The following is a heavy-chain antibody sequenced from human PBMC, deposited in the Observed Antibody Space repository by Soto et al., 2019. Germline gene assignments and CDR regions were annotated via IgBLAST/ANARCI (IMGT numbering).Heavy chain of an antibody. Sequence: QVQLQQWGAGLLKPSETLSLTCAVYGGSFSGYYWSWIRQPPGKGLEWIGEINHSGSTNYNPSLKSRVTISVNTSKNQFSLKLSSVTAADTAVYYCARTHFYDFWSGYRPAFDYWGQGTLVTVSS. V-gene: IGHV4-34*01. CDR1: GGSFSGYY. J-gene: IGHJ4*02. CDR3: ARTHFYDFWSGYRPAFDY. D-gene: IGHD3-3*01. CDR2: INHSGST.